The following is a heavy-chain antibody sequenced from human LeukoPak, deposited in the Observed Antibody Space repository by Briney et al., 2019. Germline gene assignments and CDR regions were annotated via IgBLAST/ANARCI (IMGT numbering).Heavy chain of an antibody. CDR3: ASPGYSSSGNWFDP. CDR2: INPNSGGT. V-gene: IGHV1-2*02. J-gene: IGHJ5*02. D-gene: IGHD6-13*01. CDR1: GYTFTGYY. Sequence: ASVKVSCKASGYTFTGYYMHWVRQAPGQGLEWVGWINPNSGGTNYAQKFQGRVTMTRDTSISTAYMELSRLRSDDTAVYYCASPGYSSSGNWFDPWGQGTLVTVSS.